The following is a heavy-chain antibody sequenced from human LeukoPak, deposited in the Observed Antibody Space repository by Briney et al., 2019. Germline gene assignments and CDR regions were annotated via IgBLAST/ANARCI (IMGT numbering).Heavy chain of an antibody. CDR1: GASMSSGSYF. Sequence: PSETLSLTCTVSGASMSSGSYFWVWIRQPPGKGLEWIGSIYWSGSTYNNPSLKSRVTLSVDTSKKQFSVKVTSVTAADTAMYYCARGEGGGYNFPYYYMDVWGKGTTVTVSS. D-gene: IGHD5-24*01. CDR3: ARGEGGGYNFPYYYMDV. J-gene: IGHJ6*03. V-gene: IGHV4-39*07. CDR2: IYWSGST.